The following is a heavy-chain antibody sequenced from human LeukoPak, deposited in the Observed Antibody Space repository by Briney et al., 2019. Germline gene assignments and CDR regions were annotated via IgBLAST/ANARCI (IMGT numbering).Heavy chain of an antibody. V-gene: IGHV3-23*01. Sequence: GGSLRLSCEGSGFTFSSYAMSWVRQAPGKGLEWVSAISGSSVTKYYADSVKGRFTISRDNSKNTLYLQMNSLRAGDTALYYCAISSGYYFAFDYWGQGTLVTV. CDR1: GFTFSSYA. D-gene: IGHD3-22*01. CDR3: AISSGYYFAFDY. J-gene: IGHJ4*02. CDR2: ISGSSVTK.